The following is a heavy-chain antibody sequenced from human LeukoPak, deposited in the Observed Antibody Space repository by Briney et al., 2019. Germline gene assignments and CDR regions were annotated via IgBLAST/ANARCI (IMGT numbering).Heavy chain of an antibody. CDR1: GGTFSSYA. D-gene: IGHD6-19*01. CDR2: IIPMFNTT. Sequence: GASVKVSCKASGGTFSSYAISWVRQAPGQGLEWMGGIIPMFNTTKYAQKFQDRVTITADKSTSTAYMELSSLRSEDTAVYYCARISSGWSLWGQGTLVTVSS. CDR3: ARISSGWSL. V-gene: IGHV1-69*06. J-gene: IGHJ4*02.